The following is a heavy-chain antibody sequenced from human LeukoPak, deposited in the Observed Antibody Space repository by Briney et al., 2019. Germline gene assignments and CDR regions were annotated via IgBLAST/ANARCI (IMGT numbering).Heavy chain of an antibody. J-gene: IGHJ2*01. D-gene: IGHD2-21*02. Sequence: KLSGPTLVNPTQTLTLTCTLSGFSLSTSGVGVGWIRQPPGKALEWLALIYWDDDKRYSPSLKSRLTITKDTSKNQVVLIMTNVDPVDTATYFCAHSWADFTADSRYFDLWGRGTLVTVSS. CDR3: AHSWADFTADSRYFDL. CDR2: IYWDDDK. CDR1: GFSLSTSGVG. V-gene: IGHV2-5*02.